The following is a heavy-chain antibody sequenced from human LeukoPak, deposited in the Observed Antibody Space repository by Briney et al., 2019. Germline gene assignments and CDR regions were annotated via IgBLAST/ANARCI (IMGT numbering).Heavy chain of an antibody. Sequence: PGGSLRLSCAASGFTVSSNYMSWVRQAPGKGLEWVSVIYSGGSTYYADSVKGRFTISRHNSKNTLYLQMNSLRAEDTAVYYCARAPGGRADAFDIWGQGTMVTVSS. J-gene: IGHJ3*02. V-gene: IGHV3-53*04. CDR1: GFTVSSNY. CDR2: IYSGGST. D-gene: IGHD3-16*01. CDR3: ARAPGGRADAFDI.